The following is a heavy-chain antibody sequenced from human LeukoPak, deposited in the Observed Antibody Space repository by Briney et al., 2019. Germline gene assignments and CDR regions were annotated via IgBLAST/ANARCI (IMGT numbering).Heavy chain of an antibody. J-gene: IGHJ6*03. CDR2: ISKSGSTT. CDR3: ARGYDYYYMDV. V-gene: IGHV3-11*04. CDR1: GFTFSDYY. Sequence: GGSLRLSCAASGFTFSDYYMTWIRQAPGKGLEWVSYISKSGSTTYYVDSVKGRFTISRDNAKNSLYLQMNSLRAEDTAVYYCARGYDYYYMDVWGKGTTVTVSS.